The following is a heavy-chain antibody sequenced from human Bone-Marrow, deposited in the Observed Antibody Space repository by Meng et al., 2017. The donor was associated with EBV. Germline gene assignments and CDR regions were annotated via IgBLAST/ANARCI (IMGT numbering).Heavy chain of an antibody. J-gene: IGHJ5*02. CDR2: IIPIFGPA. D-gene: IGHD3-16*01. CDR3: ARKGGLGGWFDP. V-gene: IGHV1-69*01. CDR1: GGTFSSYA. Sequence: VQVGQSGAEVKKPGSSVKVSCKASGGTFSSYAISWVRHAPGQGLEWMGGIIPIFGPANYAQKFQGRVTITADESTSTAYMELSSLRSEDTAVYYCARKGGLGGWFDPWGQGTLVTVSS.